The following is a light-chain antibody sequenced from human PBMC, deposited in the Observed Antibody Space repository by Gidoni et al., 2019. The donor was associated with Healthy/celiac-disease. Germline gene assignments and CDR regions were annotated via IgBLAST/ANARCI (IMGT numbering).Light chain of an antibody. Sequence: DIVMTQSPDSVTVSLGERATINCKSSQSVLYSSNNKNYLAWYQQKPGQPPKLLIYWASTRESGVPDRFSGSGSGTDFTLTISSLPAEDVAVYYCQQYYSTLTFGGGTKVEIK. J-gene: IGKJ4*01. V-gene: IGKV4-1*01. CDR1: QSVLYSSNNKNY. CDR3: QQYYSTLT. CDR2: WAS.